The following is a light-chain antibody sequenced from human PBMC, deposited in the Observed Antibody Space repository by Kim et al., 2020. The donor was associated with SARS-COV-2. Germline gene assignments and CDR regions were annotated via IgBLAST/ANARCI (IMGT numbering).Light chain of an antibody. CDR3: SSYASSDTLL. J-gene: IGLJ2*01. CDR2: DVT. Sequence: GQTITLSCTGTSSVGGGYNYVSWYHQHPGKAPKLMIFDVTKRPSGVSSRFSGSKSDNTASLTISGLQAEDEADYYCSSYASSDTLLFGGGTKVTVL. CDR1: SSVGGGYNY. V-gene: IGLV2-14*03.